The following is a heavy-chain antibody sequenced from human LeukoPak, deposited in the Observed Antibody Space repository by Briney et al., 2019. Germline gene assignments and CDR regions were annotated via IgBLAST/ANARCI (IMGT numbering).Heavy chain of an antibody. CDR2: INPSGGRA. Sequence: VASVKVSCKASGYTFTGYYMHWVRQAPGQGLEWMGIINPSGGRASYAQKFQGRVTMTRDMSTSTVYMELSSLRSEGTAVYYCARNGVVVIEGYYYYYMDVWGKGTTVTVSS. V-gene: IGHV1-46*01. D-gene: IGHD3-22*01. CDR3: ARNGVVVIEGYYYYYMDV. CDR1: GYTFTGYY. J-gene: IGHJ6*03.